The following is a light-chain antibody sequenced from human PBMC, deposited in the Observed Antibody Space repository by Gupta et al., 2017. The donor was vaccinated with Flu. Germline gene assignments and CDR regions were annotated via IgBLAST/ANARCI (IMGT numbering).Light chain of an antibody. J-gene: IGKJ5*01. CDR3: QQSYSTPRT. V-gene: IGKV1-39*01. Sequence: IQMTQSPSSLSASVGDRVTITCRASQSISSYLNWYQQKPGKAPKLLIYAASSLQSGVPSRFSGSGSGTDFTLTISSLQPEDFATDYCQQSYSTPRTFGQRTRLEIK. CDR2: AAS. CDR1: QSISSY.